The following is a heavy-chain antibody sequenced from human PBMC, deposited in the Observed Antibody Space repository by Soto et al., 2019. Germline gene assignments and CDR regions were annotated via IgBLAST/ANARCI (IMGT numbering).Heavy chain of an antibody. J-gene: IGHJ6*02. CDR3: ARDSGYYGSGRAIYYYGMDV. V-gene: IGHV1-69*01. D-gene: IGHD3-10*01. Sequence: QVQVVQSGAEVKKPGSSVKVSCKASGGTFSSYAISWVRQAPGQGLEWMGGIIPIFGTANYAQKFQGRVTITADESTSTAYMELSSLRSEDTAVYYCARDSGYYGSGRAIYYYGMDVWGQGTTVTVSS. CDR1: GGTFSSYA. CDR2: IIPIFGTA.